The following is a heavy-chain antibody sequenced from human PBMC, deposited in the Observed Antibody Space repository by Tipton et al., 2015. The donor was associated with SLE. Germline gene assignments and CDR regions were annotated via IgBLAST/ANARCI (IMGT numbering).Heavy chain of an antibody. Sequence: SLRLSCAASGFTFSSYGMHWVRQAPGKGLEWVAFIRYDGSNKYYADSVKGRFTISRDNSKNTLYLQMNSLRAEDTAVYYCARDPTVTTSTYYYYYMDVWGKGTTVTVSS. CDR1: GFTFSSYG. V-gene: IGHV3-30*02. CDR3: ARDPTVTTSTYYYYYMDV. CDR2: IRYDGSNK. D-gene: IGHD4-17*01. J-gene: IGHJ6*03.